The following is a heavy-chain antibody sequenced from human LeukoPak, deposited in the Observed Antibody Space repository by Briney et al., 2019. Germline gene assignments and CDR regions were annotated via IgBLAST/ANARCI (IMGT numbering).Heavy chain of an antibody. CDR3: ARGSLYTAMVNWFDP. D-gene: IGHD5-18*01. CDR2: LSSDGNNQ. V-gene: IGHV3-30*03. Sequence: PGGSLRLSCAASGFTFSCCGMHWVRQAAGKGLEWVTVLSSDGNNQYYADSVKGRFTISRDISKNTIYLQMNSLRAEDTAVYYCARGSLYTAMVNWFDPWGQGTLVTVSS. CDR1: GFTFSCCG. J-gene: IGHJ5*02.